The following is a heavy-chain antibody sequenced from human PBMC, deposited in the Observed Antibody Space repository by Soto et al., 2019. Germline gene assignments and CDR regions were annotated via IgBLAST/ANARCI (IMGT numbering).Heavy chain of an antibody. CDR2: ISGSGGST. Sequence: GSLRLSCAASGFTFSSYAMSWVRQAPGKGLEWVSAISGSGGSTYYADSVKGRFTISRDNSKNTLYLQMNSLRAEDTAVYYCATNAYCGGDCFDAFDIWGQGTMVTVSS. CDR3: ATNAYCGGDCFDAFDI. J-gene: IGHJ3*02. D-gene: IGHD2-21*02. CDR1: GFTFSSYA. V-gene: IGHV3-23*01.